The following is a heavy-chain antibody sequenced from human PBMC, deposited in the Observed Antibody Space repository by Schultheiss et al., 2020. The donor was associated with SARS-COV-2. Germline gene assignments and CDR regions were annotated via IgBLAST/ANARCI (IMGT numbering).Heavy chain of an antibody. Sequence: GGPLRLSCAASGFTFSSYAMHWVRQAPGKGLEWVAVISYDGSNKYYADSVKGRFTISRDNSKNTLYLQMNSLRAEDTAVYYCARNPYDFWSGYYTSPYYYYYYMDVWGKGTTVTVSS. J-gene: IGHJ6*03. V-gene: IGHV3-30*04. CDR1: GFTFSSYA. CDR3: ARNPYDFWSGYYTSPYYYYYYMDV. D-gene: IGHD3-3*01. CDR2: ISYDGSNK.